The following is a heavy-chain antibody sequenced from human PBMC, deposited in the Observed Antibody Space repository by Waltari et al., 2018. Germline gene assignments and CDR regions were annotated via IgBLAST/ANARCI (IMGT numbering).Heavy chain of an antibody. D-gene: IGHD3-10*01. CDR1: GFTVSSNY. Sequence: SCTASGFTVSSNYMSWVRQAPGKGLEWVSVIYSGGSTYYADSVKGRFTISRDNSKNTLYLQMNSLRAEDTAVYYCARVKGSSPQTPLYYWGQGTLVTVSS. CDR2: IYSGGST. V-gene: IGHV3-53*01. CDR3: ARVKGSSPQTPLYY. J-gene: IGHJ4*02.